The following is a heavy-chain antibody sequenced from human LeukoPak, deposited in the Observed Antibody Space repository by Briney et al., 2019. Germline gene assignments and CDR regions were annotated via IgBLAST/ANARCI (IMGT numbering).Heavy chain of an antibody. CDR2: ISYDGTYK. D-gene: IGHD2-2*01. CDR1: GFTFSTYG. J-gene: IGHJ4*02. V-gene: IGHV3-30*18. CDR3: AKAHIVVVPAPETYFDY. Sequence: GGSLRLSCAASGFTFSTYGMHWVRQAPGKGLEWVAVISYDGTYKYYADSVKGRFTISRDNSKNTLNLQMNSLRAEDTAVYYCAKAHIVVVPAPETYFDYWGQGTLVTVSS.